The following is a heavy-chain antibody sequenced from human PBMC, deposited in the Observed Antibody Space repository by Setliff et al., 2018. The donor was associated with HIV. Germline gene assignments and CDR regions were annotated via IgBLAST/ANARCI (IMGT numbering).Heavy chain of an antibody. CDR3: ARGVAAAGL. J-gene: IGHJ4*02. V-gene: IGHV4-39*01. D-gene: IGHD6-13*01. CDR2: IYYSGST. Sequence: SETLSLTCTVSGGSISSSSNYYWGWIRQPPGKGLEWIGSIYYSGSTYYNPSLKSRVTISMDTSKNQFSLKLSAATAADTAVYYCARGVAAAGLWGQGTLVTVSS. CDR1: GGSISSSSNYY.